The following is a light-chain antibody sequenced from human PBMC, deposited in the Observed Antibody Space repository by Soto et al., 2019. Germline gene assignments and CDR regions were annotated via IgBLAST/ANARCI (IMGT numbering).Light chain of an antibody. CDR2: GNS. CDR3: KSYDSSLSGPRV. CDR1: SSNIGAGYD. J-gene: IGLJ2*01. V-gene: IGLV1-40*01. Sequence: QSVLTQPPSVSGAPGQRVTISCTGSSSNIGAGYDVHWYQQLPGTAPKLLIYGNSNRPSGVPDRFSGSKSGTSASLAITGLQAEDEADYYCKSYDSSLSGPRVFGGGTKLTVL.